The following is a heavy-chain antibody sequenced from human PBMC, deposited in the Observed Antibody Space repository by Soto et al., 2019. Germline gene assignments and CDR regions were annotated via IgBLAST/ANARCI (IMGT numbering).Heavy chain of an antibody. Sequence: PSETLSLTCTVSGGSISSGGYYWSWIRQHPGKGLEWIGYIYYSGSTYYNPSLKSRVTISVDTSKNQFSLKLSSVTAADTAVYYCVRTVAKALVTVGSFDAWGQATLVTVSS. CDR3: VRTVAKALVTVGSFDA. CDR2: IYYSGST. D-gene: IGHD5-18*01. CDR1: GGSISSGGYY. V-gene: IGHV4-31*03. J-gene: IGHJ5*02.